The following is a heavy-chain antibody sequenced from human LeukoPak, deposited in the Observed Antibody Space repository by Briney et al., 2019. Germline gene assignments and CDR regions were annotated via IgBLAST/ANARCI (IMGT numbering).Heavy chain of an antibody. V-gene: IGHV4-59*08. D-gene: IGHD3-10*01. Sequence: SETLSLTCTVSRGSIATYYWSWIRQPPGKGLEWIAYLYYGGSTNYNPSLKSRVTISIDTSKNQFSLKLTSVTAADTAVYYCARLGSGSYYGWFDPWGQGTLVTVSS. J-gene: IGHJ5*02. CDR1: RGSIATYY. CDR2: LYYGGST. CDR3: ARLGSGSYYGWFDP.